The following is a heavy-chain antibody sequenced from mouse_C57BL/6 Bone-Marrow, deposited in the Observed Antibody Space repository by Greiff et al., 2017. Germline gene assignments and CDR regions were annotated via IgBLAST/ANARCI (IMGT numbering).Heavy chain of an antibody. Sequence: EVQLQQSGTVLARPGASVKMSCKTSGYTFTSYWMHWVQQRPGQGLEWIGAIYPGNSDTSYTQKFKGKAKLTAVTSASTAYMELSSLTNGDSAVYYCTPYGNYIWFAYWGQGTLVTVSA. D-gene: IGHD2-1*01. J-gene: IGHJ3*01. V-gene: IGHV1-5*01. CDR1: GYTFTSYW. CDR3: TPYGNYIWFAY. CDR2: IYPGNSDT.